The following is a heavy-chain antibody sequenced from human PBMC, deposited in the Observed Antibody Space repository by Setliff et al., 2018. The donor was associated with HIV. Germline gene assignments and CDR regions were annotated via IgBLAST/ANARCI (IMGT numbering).Heavy chain of an antibody. V-gene: IGHV4-39*01. CDR3: ARPFDWGSSHPLGY. CDR1: GGSISSSNYY. CDR2: IYYSGNT. D-gene: IGHD3-9*01. Sequence: SETLSLTCTVSGGSISSSNYYWGWIRQPPGKGLEWIGSIYYSGNTYYNPSLKSRVTISVDTSKNQFSLKLSSVTAADTAVYYCARPFDWGSSHPLGYWSQGTLVTVSS. J-gene: IGHJ4*02.